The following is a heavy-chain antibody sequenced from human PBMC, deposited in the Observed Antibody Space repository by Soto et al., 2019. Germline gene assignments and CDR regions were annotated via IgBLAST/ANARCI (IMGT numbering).Heavy chain of an antibody. CDR2: INHSGST. V-gene: IGHV4-34*01. CDR3: ARGHDSNDYGDAAGGYYYMDV. D-gene: IGHD4-17*01. Sequence: SETLSLTCAVYGGSFSGYYWSWIRQPPGKGLEWIGEINHSGSTNYNPSLKSRVTISVDTSKNQFSLKLSSVTAADTAVYYCARGHDSNDYGDAAGGYYYMDVWGKGTTVTVSS. CDR1: GGSFSGYY. J-gene: IGHJ6*03.